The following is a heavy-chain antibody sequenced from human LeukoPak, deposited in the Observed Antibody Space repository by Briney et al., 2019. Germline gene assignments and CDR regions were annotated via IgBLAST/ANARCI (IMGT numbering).Heavy chain of an antibody. Sequence: GSLRLSCAVSGLTFSSSWMDWIRQPPGKGLEWIGYIYYSASTNYNPSLKSRVTISVDTSNNQFSLKLSSVTAADTAVYYCARGSRGYSYGWGQGTLVTVSS. CDR2: IYYSAST. D-gene: IGHD5-18*01. CDR3: ARGSRGYSYG. CDR1: GLTFSSSW. J-gene: IGHJ4*02. V-gene: IGHV4-59*01.